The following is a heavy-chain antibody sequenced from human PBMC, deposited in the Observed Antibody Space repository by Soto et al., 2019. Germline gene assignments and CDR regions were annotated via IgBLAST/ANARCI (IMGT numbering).Heavy chain of an antibody. Sequence: ASVKVSCKASGYTFTSYAMHWVRQAPGQRLEWMGWINAGNGNTKYSQKFQGRVTITRDTSASTAYMELSSLRSEDTAVYYCARSIAARPHWFDPWGQGTLVTVSS. CDR2: INAGNGNT. V-gene: IGHV1-3*01. CDR3: ARSIAARPHWFDP. D-gene: IGHD6-6*01. CDR1: GYTFTSYA. J-gene: IGHJ5*02.